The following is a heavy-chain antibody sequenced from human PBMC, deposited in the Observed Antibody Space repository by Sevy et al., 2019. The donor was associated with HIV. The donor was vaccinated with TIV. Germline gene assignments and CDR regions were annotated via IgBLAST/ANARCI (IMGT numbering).Heavy chain of an antibody. CDR1: GFTFSNYW. D-gene: IGHD5-18*01. V-gene: IGHV3-74*01. CDR3: VRDNLGYTYGYASV. J-gene: IGHJ1*01. CDR2: ITRDGSST. Sequence: GGSLRLSCATSGFTFSNYWMHWVRLLPGKGLEWVSRITRDGSSTSYADSVKGRFTISRDNAKKTLHLQRISLRAEDSALYYSVRDNLGYTYGYASVWGQGSLVTVSS.